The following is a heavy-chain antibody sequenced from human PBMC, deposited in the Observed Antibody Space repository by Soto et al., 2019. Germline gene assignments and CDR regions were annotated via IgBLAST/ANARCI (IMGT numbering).Heavy chain of an antibody. J-gene: IGHJ6*02. V-gene: IGHV1-2*02. CDR3: ARGGVGIVVVPHAPDYYYYYGMDV. CDR1: GYSFTGYY. CDR2: INPNSGGT. Sequence: XSVKVTCKASGYSFTGYYVHWVRQAPGQGLEWMGWINPNSGGTNYAQKFQGRVTMTRDTSISTAYMELSRLRSDETAVYYRARGGVGIVVVPHAPDYYYYYGMDVWGQGTTVTVSS. D-gene: IGHD2-2*03.